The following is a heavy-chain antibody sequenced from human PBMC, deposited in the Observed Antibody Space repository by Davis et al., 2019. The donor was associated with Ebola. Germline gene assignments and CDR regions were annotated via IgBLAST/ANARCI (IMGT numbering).Heavy chain of an antibody. Sequence: PGGSLRLSCEASGFSFGYYYMSWIRQAPGKGLEWLSYISGSGTTTYHVDSVKGRFTISRDNARNSLYLQMNNLRDDDTAVYYCARDKVDNIVTGYRHLNGLDYWGQGTLVTVSS. V-gene: IGHV3-11*01. CDR3: ARDKVDNIVTGYRHLNGLDY. J-gene: IGHJ4*02. CDR1: GFSFGYYY. CDR2: ISGSGTTT. D-gene: IGHD3-9*01.